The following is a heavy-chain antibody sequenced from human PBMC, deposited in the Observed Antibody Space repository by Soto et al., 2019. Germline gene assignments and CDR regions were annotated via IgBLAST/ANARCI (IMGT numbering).Heavy chain of an antibody. CDR2: IVVGSGNT. J-gene: IGHJ5*02. CDR3: AASSTSGGYSGYDP. CDR1: GFTFTSSA. V-gene: IGHV1-58*01. Sequence: ASVKVSCKASGFTFTSSAVRWVRQARGQRLEWIGWIVVGSGNTNYAQKFQERVTITRDMSTSTAYMELSSLRSEDTAVYYCAASSTSGGYSGYDPWGQGTLVTVSS. D-gene: IGHD5-12*01.